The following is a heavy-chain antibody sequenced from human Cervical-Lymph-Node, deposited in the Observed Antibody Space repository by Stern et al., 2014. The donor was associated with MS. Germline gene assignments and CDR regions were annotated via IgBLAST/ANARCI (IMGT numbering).Heavy chain of an antibody. D-gene: IGHD5-12*01. V-gene: IGHV3-11*01. CDR3: VRGWEPRQDGPSGHDYDAFDI. CDR1: GFTFSDSY. J-gene: IGHJ3*02. CDR2: ISSSGDTI. Sequence: MQLVESGGGLVKPGGCLRLSCAASGFTFSDSYMTWIRQTPGKGLEWVSYISSSGDTIKYAESVKCRFTVSRDNAKNSLSLQMSSLRVEDTAVYYCVRGWEPRQDGPSGHDYDAFDIWGQGTMVTVSS.